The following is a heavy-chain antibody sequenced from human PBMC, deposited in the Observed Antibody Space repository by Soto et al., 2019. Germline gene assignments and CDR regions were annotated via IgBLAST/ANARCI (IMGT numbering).Heavy chain of an antibody. Sequence: GGSLRLSCAASGLTFSSYAMSWVRQAPGKGLEWVSAISGSGGSTYYADSVKGRFTISRDNSKNTLYLQMNSLRAEDTAVYYCAKPLADYYYYMDVWGKGTTVTVSS. CDR3: AKPLADYYYYMDV. CDR1: GLTFSSYA. J-gene: IGHJ6*03. V-gene: IGHV3-23*01. CDR2: ISGSGGST.